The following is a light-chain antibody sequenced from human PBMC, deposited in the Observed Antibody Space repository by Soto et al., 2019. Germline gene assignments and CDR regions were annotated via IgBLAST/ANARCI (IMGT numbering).Light chain of an antibody. V-gene: IGLV2-8*01. CDR3: SSYAASNNFYFV. Sequence: QSALTQPPSASGSPRQSVTISCTGTSSDVGGYNYVSWYQQYPGRAHKLMIYEVTKRPSGVPDRFSGSKSGNTASLTVSGLQAEDEADYYCSSYAASNNFYFVFGGGTKVTVL. CDR2: EVT. J-gene: IGLJ3*02. CDR1: SSDVGGYNY.